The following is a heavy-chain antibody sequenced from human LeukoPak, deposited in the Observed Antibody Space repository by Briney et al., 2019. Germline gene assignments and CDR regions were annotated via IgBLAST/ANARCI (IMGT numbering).Heavy chain of an antibody. J-gene: IGHJ3*02. D-gene: IGHD5-12*01. CDR1: GYTFTSYD. Sequence: ASVKVSCKASGYTFTSYDINWVRQATGQRLEWMGWMNPNSGNTGYAQKFQGRVTMTRNTSISTAYMELSSLRSEDTAVYYCARGNRDGYNLLGHAFDIWGQGTMVTVSS. CDR3: ARGNRDGYNLLGHAFDI. V-gene: IGHV1-8*01. CDR2: MNPNSGNT.